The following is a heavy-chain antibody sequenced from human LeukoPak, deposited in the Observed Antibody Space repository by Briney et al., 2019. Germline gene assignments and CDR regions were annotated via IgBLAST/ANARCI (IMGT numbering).Heavy chain of an antibody. J-gene: IGHJ5*02. D-gene: IGHD2-2*01. CDR3: ARGRCSSTSCSQNNWFDP. Sequence: GGSLRLSCAASGFTFSSYGMHWVRQAPGKGLEWVAVIWYDGSNKYYADSVKGRFTISRDNSKNTLYLQMNSLRAEDTAVYYCARGRCSSTSCSQNNWFDPWGQGTLVTVSS. V-gene: IGHV3-33*01. CDR1: GFTFSSYG. CDR2: IWYDGSNK.